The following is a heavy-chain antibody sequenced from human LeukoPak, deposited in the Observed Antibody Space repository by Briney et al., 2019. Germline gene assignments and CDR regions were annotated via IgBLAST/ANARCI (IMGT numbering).Heavy chain of an antibody. CDR2: TYYSGTT. CDR3: ARNYLGSSVGGNCFDP. D-gene: IGHD3-10*01. Sequence: PSETLSLTCAVSGGSMSSGGYPWTWIRQPPGKGLEWIGYTYYSGTTSYNPSLKSRVTISVDTSKNQFSLKLSSVTAADMAVYYCARNYLGSSVGGNCFDPWGQGTLVTVSS. V-gene: IGHV4-30-4*07. CDR1: GGSMSSGGYP. J-gene: IGHJ5*02.